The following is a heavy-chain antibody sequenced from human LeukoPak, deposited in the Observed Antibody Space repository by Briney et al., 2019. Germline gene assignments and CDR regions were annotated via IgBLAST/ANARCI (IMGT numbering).Heavy chain of an antibody. V-gene: IGHV4-4*07. CDR2: IYSSGNT. CDR1: VGSISSYY. CDR3: ARRDAFDI. J-gene: IGHJ3*02. Sequence: PSETLSLPCTVSVGSISSYYWSWIRQPAGKGREWIGRIYSSGNTNYNPSLKTRVTMSIDTSKNQFSLKLSSVTAADTAVYYCARRDAFDIWGQGTMVTVSS.